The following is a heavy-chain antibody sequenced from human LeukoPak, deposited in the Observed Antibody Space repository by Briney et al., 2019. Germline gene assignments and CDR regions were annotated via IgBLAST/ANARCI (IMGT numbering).Heavy chain of an antibody. V-gene: IGHV1-2*02. J-gene: IGHJ3*02. Sequence: ASVKVSCKASGYTFTGYYMHWVRQAPGQGLEWMGWINPNSGGTNSAQKFQGRVTMTRDTSISTVYMELSSLRSEDTAIYYCARIRDGYNDAYDIWGQGTVVTVPS. CDR1: GYTFTGYY. CDR2: INPNSGGT. D-gene: IGHD5-24*01. CDR3: ARIRDGYNDAYDI.